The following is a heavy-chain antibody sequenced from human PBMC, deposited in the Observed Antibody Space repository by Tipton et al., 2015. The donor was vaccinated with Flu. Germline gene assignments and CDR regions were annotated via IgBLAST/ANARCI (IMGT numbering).Heavy chain of an antibody. V-gene: IGHV3-7*01. CDR1: GFTVSGNQ. CDR3: ARDKIVGATFFDY. J-gene: IGHJ4*02. CDR2: IKQDGGEI. D-gene: IGHD1-26*01. Sequence: VQLVQSGGGLIQPGGSLRLSCAASGFTVSGNQMSWVRQAPGEGLEWVANIKQDGGEIYYVDSVKGRFTISRDNAKNSLYLQMNSLRVEDTAVYYCARDKIVGATFFDYWGRGTLVTVSS.